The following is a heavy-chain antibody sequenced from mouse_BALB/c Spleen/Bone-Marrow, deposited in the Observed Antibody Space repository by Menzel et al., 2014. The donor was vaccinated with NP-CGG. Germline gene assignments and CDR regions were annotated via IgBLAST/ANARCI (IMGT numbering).Heavy chain of an antibody. CDR1: GFSLTSYG. J-gene: IGHJ4*01. D-gene: IGHD1-1*02. CDR3: ARDGVYGSHYYAMDY. CDR2: IWAGGST. V-gene: IGHV2-9*02. Sequence: VQLQQSGPGLVAPSQSLPITCTVSGFSLTSYGVHWVRQPPGKGLEWLGVIWAGGSTNYNSALMSRLSISKDNSKSQVFLKMNSLQTDDTAMYYCARDGVYGSHYYAMDYWGQGTPVTVSS.